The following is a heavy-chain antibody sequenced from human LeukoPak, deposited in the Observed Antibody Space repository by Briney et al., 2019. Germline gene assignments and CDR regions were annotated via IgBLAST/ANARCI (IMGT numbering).Heavy chain of an antibody. J-gene: IGHJ4*02. CDR1: GGSFSGYY. V-gene: IGHV4-34*01. Sequence: SETLSLTCAVYGGSFSGYYWSWIRQPPGKGLEWMGEINHSGSTNYNPSLKSRVTISVDTSKSQFSLKLSSVTAADTAVYYCARCRSRYSSSPHFDYWGQGTLVTVSS. CDR3: ARCRSRYSSSPHFDY. D-gene: IGHD6-6*01. CDR2: INHSGST.